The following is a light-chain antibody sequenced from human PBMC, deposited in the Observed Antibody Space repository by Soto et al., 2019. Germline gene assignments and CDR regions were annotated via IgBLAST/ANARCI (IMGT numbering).Light chain of an antibody. CDR2: RAS. Sequence: DIQMTQSPSTLSASVGDRVTITCRASQSIGNYLAWYQQQSGKAPKLLIYRASSLQSGVPSRFSGSGSGTEFTLTISSLQPDDFATYYCQPYKSYPFTFGPGTQVDIK. V-gene: IGKV1-5*03. J-gene: IGKJ3*01. CDR1: QSIGNY. CDR3: QPYKSYPFT.